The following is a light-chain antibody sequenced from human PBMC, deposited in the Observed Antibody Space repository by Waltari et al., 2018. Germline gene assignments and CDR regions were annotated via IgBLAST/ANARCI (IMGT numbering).Light chain of an antibody. Sequence: TQDPAVSVALGQTVSLTCQGDSLRTYYASWYQQRPGPAPVLVMYDKDSRPSGVPDRFSGSSSDKTASLTSTGAQAEDEAYYYCHSRDASGVGGAFGGGTKLTVL. J-gene: IGLJ2*01. V-gene: IGLV3-19*01. CDR3: HSRDASGVGGA. CDR1: SLRTYY. CDR2: DKD.